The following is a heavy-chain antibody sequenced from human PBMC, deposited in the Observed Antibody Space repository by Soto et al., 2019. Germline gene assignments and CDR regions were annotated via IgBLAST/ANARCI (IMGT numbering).Heavy chain of an antibody. J-gene: IGHJ4*02. Sequence: QVQLVESGGGVVQPGRSLRLSCAASGFTFSSYGMHWVRQAPGKGLEWVAVIWYDGSNKYYADSVKGRFTISRDNSKNTLYLQMNSLRAEDTAVYYCARDYYDSSGYYAGQDYWGQGTLVTVSS. CDR1: GFTFSSYG. D-gene: IGHD3-22*01. CDR3: ARDYYDSSGYYAGQDY. V-gene: IGHV3-33*01. CDR2: IWYDGSNK.